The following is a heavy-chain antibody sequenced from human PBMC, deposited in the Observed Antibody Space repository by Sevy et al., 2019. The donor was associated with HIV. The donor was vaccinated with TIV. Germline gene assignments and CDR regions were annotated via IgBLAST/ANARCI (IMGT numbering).Heavy chain of an antibody. Sequence: GGSLRLSCAASTFTFSSYSMHWVRQAPGKGLEWVSYISSSSGTRYYGDSVKGRFNISRAKAKNSLFLQMNSLRDEDTAVYYCASRWYCGGGSCYSGPNDYWGQGTLVTVSS. J-gene: IGHJ4*02. CDR1: TFTFSSYS. V-gene: IGHV3-48*02. CDR2: ISSSSGTR. D-gene: IGHD2-15*01. CDR3: ASRWYCGGGSCYSGPNDY.